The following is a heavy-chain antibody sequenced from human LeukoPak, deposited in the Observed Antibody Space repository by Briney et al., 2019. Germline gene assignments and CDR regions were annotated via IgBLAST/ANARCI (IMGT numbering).Heavy chain of an antibody. J-gene: IGHJ4*02. CDR3: AKYYSTSGSSGGRVFDY. D-gene: IGHD3-10*01. V-gene: IGHV3-7*05. CDR2: IKQDGSEK. CDR1: GFTFTNYW. Sequence: GGSLRLSCAASGFTFTNYWMSWVRQAPGKGLEWVANIKQDGSEKYYVDPVKGRFTISRDNAKNSLFLQMNGLRAEDTAVYYCAKYYSTSGSSGGRVFDYWGQGTLVTVSS.